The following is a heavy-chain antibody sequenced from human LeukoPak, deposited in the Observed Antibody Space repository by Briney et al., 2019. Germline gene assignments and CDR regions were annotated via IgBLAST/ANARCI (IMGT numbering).Heavy chain of an antibody. CDR3: ARQAGGNSGPFDY. CDR1: GGSISSNY. CDR2: IYNSGST. J-gene: IGHJ4*02. D-gene: IGHD4-23*01. V-gene: IGHV4-59*08. Sequence: SETLSLTCTVSGGSISSNYCTWIRQPPGKELEWIGYIYNSGSTNYNPSLKSRVTISVDTSKNQFSLKLSTVIAADTAIYYCARQAGGNSGPFDYWGQGTLVTVSS.